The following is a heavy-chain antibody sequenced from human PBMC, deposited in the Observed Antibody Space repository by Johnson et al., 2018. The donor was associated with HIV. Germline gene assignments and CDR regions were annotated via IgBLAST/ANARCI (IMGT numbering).Heavy chain of an antibody. CDR1: GFTFSSYD. D-gene: IGHD1-26*01. CDR3: ARDLPGIYDAFDL. V-gene: IGHV3-13*01. Sequence: MLLVESGGGLVQPGGSLRLSCAASGFTFSSYDMHWVRQATGKGLEWVSAIGTAGDTYSPGSVKGRFTISIENAKNSLYLLMHSLRTEDTAYYYCARDLPGIYDAFDLWGQGTKVTISS. J-gene: IGHJ3*01. CDR2: IGTAGDT.